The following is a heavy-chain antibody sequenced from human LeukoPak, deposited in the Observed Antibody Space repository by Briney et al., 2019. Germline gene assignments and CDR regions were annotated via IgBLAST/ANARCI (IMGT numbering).Heavy chain of an antibody. D-gene: IGHD5-12*01. Sequence: GGSLRLSCAASGFTFSSYAMSWVRQAPGKRLEWVSYISSSNDSIYYADSVKGRFTISRDNAENSLYLQMNSLRDEDTAVYYCARAMRSGYDYWGQGTLVTVSS. J-gene: IGHJ4*02. CDR2: ISSSNDSI. CDR1: GFTFSSYA. CDR3: ARAMRSGYDY. V-gene: IGHV3-48*02.